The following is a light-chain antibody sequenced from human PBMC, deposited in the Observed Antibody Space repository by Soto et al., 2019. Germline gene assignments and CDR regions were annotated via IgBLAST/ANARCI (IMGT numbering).Light chain of an antibody. V-gene: IGKV3-11*01. CDR3: QQRKYWPPIT. CDR2: DAS. CDR1: RIIDIY. J-gene: IGKJ5*01. Sequence: EVALTQSPATLSLSPGDRATLSCRASRIIDIYLSWYQQKPAQAPRLLIYDASNRATGIPARFSGSGSGTDFTLTISSLEPEDFAVYYCQQRKYWPPITFGPGTRLEIK.